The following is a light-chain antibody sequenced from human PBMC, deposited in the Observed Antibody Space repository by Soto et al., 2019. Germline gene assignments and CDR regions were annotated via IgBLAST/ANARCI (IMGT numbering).Light chain of an antibody. V-gene: IGLV2-14*03. CDR1: SSDIGADNS. CDR2: AVS. CDR3: SSFTTSSHVV. Sequence: QSVLTQPASVSGSPGQSITISCTGTSSDIGADNSVSWYQQHPGKAPQLMIYAVSHRPSRVSSRFSGSKSGNTISLTISGIQAEDEADYYCSSFTTSSHVVFGGGTKVTVL. J-gene: IGLJ2*01.